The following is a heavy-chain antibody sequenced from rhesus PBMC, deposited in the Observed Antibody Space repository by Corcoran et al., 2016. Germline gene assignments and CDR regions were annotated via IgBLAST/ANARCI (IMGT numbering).Heavy chain of an antibody. V-gene: IGHV2-152*01. J-gene: IGHJ4*01. Sequence: QVTLKESGPALVKPTQTLTLTCTFSGFLLTTRGMGVCWIRQPPGKALEWLALIYWDDDNRYSTSLKSRLTSSKDTSKNQVVLTMTNMDPVDTATYYCARRTTVTLFDYWGQGVLVTVSS. D-gene: IGHD4-35*01. CDR1: GFLLTTRGMG. CDR3: ARRTTVTLFDY. CDR2: IYWDDDN.